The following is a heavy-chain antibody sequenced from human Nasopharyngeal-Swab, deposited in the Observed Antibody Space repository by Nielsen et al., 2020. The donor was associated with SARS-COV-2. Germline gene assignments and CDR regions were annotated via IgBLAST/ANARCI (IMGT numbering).Heavy chain of an antibody. V-gene: IGHV3-21*01. Sequence: GRQAAGKGLEWVSSISSSSSYIYYADSVKGRFTISRDNAKNSLYLQMNSLRAEDTAVYYCARLQWLDTGIDAFDIWGQGTMVTVSS. J-gene: IGHJ3*02. D-gene: IGHD6-19*01. CDR2: ISSSSSYI. CDR3: ARLQWLDTGIDAFDI.